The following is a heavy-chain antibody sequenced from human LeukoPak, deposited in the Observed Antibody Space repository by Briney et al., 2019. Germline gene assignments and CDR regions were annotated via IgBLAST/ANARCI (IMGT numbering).Heavy chain of an antibody. D-gene: IGHD3-22*01. Sequence: SETLSLTCTVSGSSINNNFWTWIRQPPGTGLEWIGYIYSSGSANYNPSIKSRVIISGDTSKNQISLKLTSVTAADTAVYFCARHRDYYDTWGRGTLVTVSS. V-gene: IGHV4-59*08. CDR1: GSSINNNF. CDR3: ARHRDYYDT. CDR2: IYSSGSA. J-gene: IGHJ4*01.